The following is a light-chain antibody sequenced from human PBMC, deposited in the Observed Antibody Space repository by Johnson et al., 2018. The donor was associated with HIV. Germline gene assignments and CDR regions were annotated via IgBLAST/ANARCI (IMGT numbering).Light chain of an antibody. Sequence: QSVLTQPPSVSAAPGQKVTISCSGSSSNIGNNYVSWYQQLPGTAPRLLIYSNHQRPSGVPDLFSCSKSGASATLGISGLRTGDEADYYCGTWDNSLSAGVVGSGTKVTVL. CDR3: GTWDNSLSAGV. J-gene: IGLJ1*01. V-gene: IGLV1-51*02. CDR2: SNH. CDR1: SSNIGNNY.